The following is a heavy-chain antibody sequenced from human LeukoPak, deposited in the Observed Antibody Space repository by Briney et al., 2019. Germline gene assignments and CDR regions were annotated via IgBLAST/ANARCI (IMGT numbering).Heavy chain of an antibody. J-gene: IGHJ4*02. CDR2: IYYSGST. CDR1: GGSISGYY. D-gene: IGHD4-17*01. CDR3: ACYRNYGDYEDY. V-gene: IGHV4-59*08. Sequence: SETLSLTYTVSGGSISGYYWSWIRQPPGKGLEWIGYIYYSGSTNYNPSLKSRVTISVDTSKNQFSLKLSSVTAADTAVYYCACYRNYGDYEDYWGQGTLVTVSS.